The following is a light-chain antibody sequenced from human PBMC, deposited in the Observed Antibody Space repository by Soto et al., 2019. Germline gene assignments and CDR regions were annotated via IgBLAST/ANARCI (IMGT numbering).Light chain of an antibody. CDR2: EVS. J-gene: IGLJ3*02. CDR1: SSDDGSYNL. Sequence: QSALTQPASVSGSPGQSITISCTGTSSDDGSYNLVSWYQQHPGKAPKLMIYEVSKRPSGVSNRFSGSKSGNTASLTISGLQAEDEADYYCCSYAGSSTFGVFGGGTKLTVL. CDR3: CSYAGSSTFGV. V-gene: IGLV2-23*02.